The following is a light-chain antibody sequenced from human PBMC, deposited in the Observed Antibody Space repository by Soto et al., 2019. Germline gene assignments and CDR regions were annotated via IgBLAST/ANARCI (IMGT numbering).Light chain of an antibody. J-gene: IGLJ2*01. Sequence: QSALTQPASVSGSPGQAITISCTGTSSDIGGYNSVSWDQHHPGKAPKLMLYDVSNRPSGVSNRLSGSKSGNTASLAISGLQDEYEAAYYCSSYTSRRTLGVFGGGTKLTV. CDR2: DVS. V-gene: IGLV2-14*03. CDR3: SSYTSRRTLGV. CDR1: SSDIGGYNS.